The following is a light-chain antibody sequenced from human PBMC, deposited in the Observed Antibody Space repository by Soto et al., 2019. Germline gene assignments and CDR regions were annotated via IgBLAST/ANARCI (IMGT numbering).Light chain of an antibody. J-gene: IGKJ5*01. Sequence: DIQLTQSPSFISQYLEESVNSTCRASQVISTSLAWYQVKPGKAPKLLIYAASTLESGVPSRFSGSGSGTDFTLTICSLQPEDCATYYCQQYNSYPITFGQGTRLE. CDR2: AAS. CDR1: QVISTS. V-gene: IGKV1-9*01. CDR3: QQYNSYPIT.